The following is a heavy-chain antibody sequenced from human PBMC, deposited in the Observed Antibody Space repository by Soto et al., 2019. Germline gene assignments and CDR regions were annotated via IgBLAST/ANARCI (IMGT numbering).Heavy chain of an antibody. V-gene: IGHV4-4*02. CDR2: IHHSGKT. Sequence: SETLSLTCAVSGDSISSSNWWSWVRQPPGKGLEWIGKIHHSGKTNYNPSLKNRVTISLDKSKNQFSLRLSSVTAADTAVYYCAREGYNYDYDYWGQGTLVTVSS. D-gene: IGHD5-18*01. J-gene: IGHJ4*02. CDR1: GDSISSSNW. CDR3: AREGYNYDYDY.